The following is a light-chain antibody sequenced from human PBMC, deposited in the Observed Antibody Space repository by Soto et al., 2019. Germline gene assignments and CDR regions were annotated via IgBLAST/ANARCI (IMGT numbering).Light chain of an antibody. CDR2: EVT. CDR1: SSDIGGYNY. V-gene: IGLV2-14*01. CDR3: SSYTSSSTLDV. Sequence: QSVLTQPPSASGSPGQSVTISCTGTSSDIGGYNYVSWYQQHPGKAPKLMVYEVTNRPSGVSDRFSGSKSGNTASLTISGLQADDEGYYYCSSYTSSSTLDVFGTGTKVTV. J-gene: IGLJ1*01.